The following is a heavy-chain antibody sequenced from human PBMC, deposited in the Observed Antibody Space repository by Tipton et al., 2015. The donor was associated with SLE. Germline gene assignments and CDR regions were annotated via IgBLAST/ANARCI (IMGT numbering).Heavy chain of an antibody. CDR2: INHSGST. D-gene: IGHD4-17*01. Sequence: TLSLTCAVYGGPFSGYYWSWIRQPPGKGLEWIGEINHSGSTNYNPSLKSRVTISVDTSKNQLSRRLSSVTAADTAVFYCARDVGSNYGYWFDPWGQGTLVVVSS. CDR1: GGPFSGYY. J-gene: IGHJ5*02. CDR3: ARDVGSNYGYWFDP. V-gene: IGHV4-34*01.